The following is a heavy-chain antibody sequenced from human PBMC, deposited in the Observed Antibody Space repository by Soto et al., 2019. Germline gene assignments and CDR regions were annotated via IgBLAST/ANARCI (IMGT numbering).Heavy chain of an antibody. V-gene: IGHV3-30*18. J-gene: IGHJ6*03. CDR2: ISYDGSNK. CDR1: GFTFSSYG. D-gene: IGHD3-10*01. CDR3: AKGSGGSGSYYRWDYYYYYYMDV. Sequence: GGSLRLSCAASGFTFSSYGMHWVRQAPGKGLEWVAVISYDGSNKYYADSVKGRFTISRDNSKNTLYLQMNSLRAEDTAVYYCAKGSGGSGSYYRWDYYYYYYMDVWGKGTTVTVSS.